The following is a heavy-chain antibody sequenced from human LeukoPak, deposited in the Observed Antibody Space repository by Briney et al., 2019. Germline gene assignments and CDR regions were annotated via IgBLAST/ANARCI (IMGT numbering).Heavy chain of an antibody. J-gene: IGHJ4*02. V-gene: IGHV1-18*01. Sequence: ASVKVSCKASGYTFTSYGISWVRQAPGQRLEWMGWISAYNGNTNYAQKLQGRVTMTTDTSTSTAYMELRSLRSDDTAVYYCARDTYYYDSSGYYYAPFDYWGQGTLVTVSS. CDR3: ARDTYYYDSSGYYYAPFDY. CDR2: ISAYNGNT. CDR1: GYTFTSYG. D-gene: IGHD3-22*01.